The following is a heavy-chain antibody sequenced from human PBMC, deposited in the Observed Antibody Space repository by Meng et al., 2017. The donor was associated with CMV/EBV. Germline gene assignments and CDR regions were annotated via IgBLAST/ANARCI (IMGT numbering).Heavy chain of an antibody. CDR1: GFTFSSYA. Sequence: GESLKISCAASGFTFSSYAMHWVRQAPGKGLEYVSAIYSGGSTYYADSVKGRFTISRDNSKNTLYLQMNSLRAEDTAVYYCVGRYQEWLLSELDYWGQGTLVTVSS. CDR3: VGRYQEWLLSELDY. J-gene: IGHJ4*02. D-gene: IGHD3-3*01. V-gene: IGHV3-64D*06. CDR2: IYSGGST.